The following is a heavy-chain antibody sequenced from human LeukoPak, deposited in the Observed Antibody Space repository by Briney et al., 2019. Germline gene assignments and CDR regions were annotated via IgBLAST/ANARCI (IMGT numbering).Heavy chain of an antibody. CDR3: ARDANPSYYVFWSGYYAFDY. CDR2: ISSSSSYI. Sequence: GGSLRLPCAASGFTFSSYSMNWVRQAPGKGLEWVSSISSSSSYIYYADSVKGRFTISRDNAKNSLYLQMNSLRAEDTAVYYCARDANPSYYVFWSGYYAFDYWGQGTLVTVSS. J-gene: IGHJ4*02. V-gene: IGHV3-21*01. CDR1: GFTFSSYS. D-gene: IGHD3-3*01.